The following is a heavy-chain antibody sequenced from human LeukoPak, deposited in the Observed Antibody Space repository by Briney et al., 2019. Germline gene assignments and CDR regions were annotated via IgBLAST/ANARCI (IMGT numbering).Heavy chain of an antibody. Sequence: GGSLKLSWEASGFTLSTYSMNWVRKAQGKGLEWVSSISSGSGYIYYADSVKGRFTISRDNAKNSLYLQMNSLRAEDTAVYYCARDSGSYYAFDYWGQGTLVTVSS. D-gene: IGHD1-26*01. CDR2: ISSGSGYI. CDR3: ARDSGSYYAFDY. J-gene: IGHJ4*02. V-gene: IGHV3-21*01. CDR1: GFTLSTYS.